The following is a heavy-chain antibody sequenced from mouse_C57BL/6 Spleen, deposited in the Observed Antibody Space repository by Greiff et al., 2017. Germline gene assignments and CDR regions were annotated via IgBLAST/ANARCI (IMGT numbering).Heavy chain of an antibody. CDR3: ARYRDTTVVGYAMDY. Sequence: EVQGVESGGGLVQPGGSLSLSCAASGFTFTDYYMSWVRQPPGKALEWLGFIRNKANGYTTEYSASVKGRFTISRDNSPSILYLQMNALRAEDSATYYCARYRDTTVVGYAMDYWGQGTSVTVSS. V-gene: IGHV7-3*01. D-gene: IGHD1-1*01. CDR1: GFTFTDYY. J-gene: IGHJ4*01. CDR2: IRNKANGYTT.